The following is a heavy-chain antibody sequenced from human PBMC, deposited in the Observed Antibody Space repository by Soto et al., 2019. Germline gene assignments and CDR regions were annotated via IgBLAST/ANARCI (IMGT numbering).Heavy chain of an antibody. J-gene: IGHJ4*02. CDR1: GFTFSSYA. V-gene: IGHV3-23*01. Sequence: PGGSLRLSCAASGFTFSSYAMSWVRQAPGKGLEWVSATSGSGGSTYYADSVKGRVTISRDNSKNTLYLQMNSLRAEDTAVYYCAKSGLYSSGYYLWQLDYCGQGTLVTVSS. CDR3: AKSGLYSSGYYLWQLDY. D-gene: IGHD3-22*01. CDR2: TSGSGGST.